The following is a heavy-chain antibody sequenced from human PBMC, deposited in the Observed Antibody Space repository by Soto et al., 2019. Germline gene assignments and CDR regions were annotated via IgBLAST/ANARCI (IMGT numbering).Heavy chain of an antibody. Sequence: ASVKVSCKASGYTFTSYAMHLVRPAPGRRLEWMGWINAGNGNTKYSQKFQGRVTITRDTSASTAYMELSSLRSEDTAVYYCARSIVVVTALDYWGQGTLVTVPS. CDR3: ARSIVVVTALDY. V-gene: IGHV1-3*01. CDR1: GYTFTSYA. J-gene: IGHJ4*02. D-gene: IGHD2-21*02. CDR2: INAGNGNT.